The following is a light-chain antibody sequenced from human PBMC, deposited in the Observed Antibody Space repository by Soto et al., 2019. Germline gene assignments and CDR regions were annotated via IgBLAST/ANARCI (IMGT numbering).Light chain of an antibody. CDR1: SSDVGSYNL. CDR3: CSYAGSSTHVV. V-gene: IGLV2-23*01. CDR2: EGS. Sequence: QSVLTQPACVSGSPGQSITISCTGTSSDVGSYNLVSWYQQHPGKAPKLMIYEGSKRPSGVSNRFSGSKSGNTASLTISGLQAEDEADYYCCSYAGSSTHVVFGGGTKLTVL. J-gene: IGLJ2*01.